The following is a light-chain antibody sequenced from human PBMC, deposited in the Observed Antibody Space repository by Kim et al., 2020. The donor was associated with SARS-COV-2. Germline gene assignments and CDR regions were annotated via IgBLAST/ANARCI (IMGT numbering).Light chain of an antibody. V-gene: IGKV1-27*01. CDR2: DAS. CDR3: QKCNGPPWT. Sequence: ASVGDSVTISCRASQGISKCLAWYQQKPGEVPRLLIYDASGLQSGVPSRFSGSGSGTDFTLTISSLQPEDVATYYCQKCNGPPWTFGQGTKVDIK. CDR1: QGISKC. J-gene: IGKJ1*01.